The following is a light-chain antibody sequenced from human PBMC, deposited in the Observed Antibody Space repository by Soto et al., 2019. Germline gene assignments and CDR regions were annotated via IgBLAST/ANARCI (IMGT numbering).Light chain of an antibody. CDR3: QQYHIWYT. V-gene: IGKV3-15*01. CDR2: ETS. J-gene: IGKJ2*01. CDR1: QSVSTH. Sequence: EIVLTQFPATLSVSPGERATLSCRTSQSVSTHLAWFQQRPGQAPRLLIYETSTRATGVPARFTGSGSETEFTLTISSLQSEDFAVYYCQQYHIWYTFGQGTELEIK.